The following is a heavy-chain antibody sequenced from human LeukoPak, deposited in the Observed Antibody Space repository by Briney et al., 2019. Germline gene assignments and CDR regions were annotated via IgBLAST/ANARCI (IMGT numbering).Heavy chain of an antibody. CDR3: ARVPRSSSSKYFDY. V-gene: IGHV4-59*11. J-gene: IGHJ4*02. CDR1: GGSIGSHY. D-gene: IGHD6-6*01. Sequence: SETLSLTCTVSGGSIGSHYWSWIRQPPGKGLEWIGYIYYSGSTNYNPSLKSRVTISVDTSKNQFSLKLSSVTAADTAVYYCARVPRSSSSKYFDYWGQGTLVTVSS. CDR2: IYYSGST.